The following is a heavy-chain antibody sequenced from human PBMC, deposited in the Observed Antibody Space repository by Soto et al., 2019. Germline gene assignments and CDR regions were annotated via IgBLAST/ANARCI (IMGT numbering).Heavy chain of an antibody. CDR2: INHSGST. Sequence: QVQLQQWGAGLLKPSETLSLTCAVYGGSFSGYYWSWIRQPPGKGLEWIGEINHSGSTNYNPSLKSRVTISVDTSKNQFSLKLSSVTAADTAVYYCARCQSGWCATFDYWGQGTLVTVSS. V-gene: IGHV4-34*01. D-gene: IGHD6-19*01. CDR1: GGSFSGYY. CDR3: ARCQSGWCATFDY. J-gene: IGHJ4*02.